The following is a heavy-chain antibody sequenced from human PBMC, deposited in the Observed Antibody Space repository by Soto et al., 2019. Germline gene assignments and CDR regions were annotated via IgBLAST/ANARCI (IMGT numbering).Heavy chain of an antibody. CDR3: ARALITMGDGMDV. D-gene: IGHD3-10*01. CDR1: GYTFTGYY. Sequence: GASVKVSCKASGYTFTGYYMHWVRQAPGQGLEWMGWINPNSGGTNYAQKFQGWVTMTRDTSISTAYMELSRLRSDDTAVYYCARALITMGDGMDVWGQGTTVTVSS. V-gene: IGHV1-2*04. CDR2: INPNSGGT. J-gene: IGHJ6*02.